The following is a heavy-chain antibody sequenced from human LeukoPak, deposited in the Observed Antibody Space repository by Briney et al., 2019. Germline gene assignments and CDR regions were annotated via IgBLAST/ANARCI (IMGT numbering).Heavy chain of an antibody. CDR2: INPNSGGT. J-gene: IGHJ5*02. D-gene: IGHD5-18*01. V-gene: IGHV1-2*02. Sequence: ASVKVSCKASGYTFTGYYMHWVRQAPGQGLEWMGWINPNSGGTNYAQKFQGRVTMTRDTSFSTAYMELSRPRSDDTAVYYCARDGEDGYSYGYGWFDPWGQGTLVTVSS. CDR3: ARDGEDGYSYGYGWFDP. CDR1: GYTFTGYY.